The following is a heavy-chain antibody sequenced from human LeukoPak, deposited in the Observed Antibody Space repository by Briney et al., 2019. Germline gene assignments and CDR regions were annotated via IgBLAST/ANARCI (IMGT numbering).Heavy chain of an antibody. CDR3: ARHYGP. Sequence: SETLSLTCAVYGGSFSDYYWSWIRQPPGKGLEWIGEINRSGSTYYNPSLKSRVTISVDTSKNQFSLKLNSVTAADTAVYYCARHYGPWGQGTLVTVSS. V-gene: IGHV4-34*01. CDR2: INRSGST. J-gene: IGHJ5*02. CDR1: GGSFSDYY. D-gene: IGHD3-16*01.